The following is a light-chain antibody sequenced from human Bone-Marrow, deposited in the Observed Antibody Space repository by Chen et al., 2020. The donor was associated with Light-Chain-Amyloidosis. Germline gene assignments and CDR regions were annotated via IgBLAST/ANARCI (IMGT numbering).Light chain of an antibody. CDR1: SSDVGSYNL. J-gene: IGLJ3*02. Sequence: QSALTQPASVSGSPGPSITTSCPGTSSDVGSYNLVSWYQQHPGKAPKLMIYEGSKRPSGVSNRFSGSKSGNTASLTISGLQAEDEADYYCCSYAGSSTWVFGGGTKLTVL. V-gene: IGLV2-23*01. CDR3: CSYAGSSTWV. CDR2: EGS.